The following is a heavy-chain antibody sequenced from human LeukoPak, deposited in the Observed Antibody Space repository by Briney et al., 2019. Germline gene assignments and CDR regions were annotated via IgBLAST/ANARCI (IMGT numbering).Heavy chain of an antibody. CDR2: IYDSGST. D-gene: IGHD6-13*01. CDR3: ARTRSSWL. Sequence: PSETLSLTCTVSGASINSYYWSWIRQPPGKGLEWIGCIYDSGSTDYNPSLKSRVTISVDTSKNQFSLKLTSVTAADTAMYYCARTRSSWLWGPRTLVTVSS. CDR1: GASINSYY. J-gene: IGHJ4*02. V-gene: IGHV4-59*01.